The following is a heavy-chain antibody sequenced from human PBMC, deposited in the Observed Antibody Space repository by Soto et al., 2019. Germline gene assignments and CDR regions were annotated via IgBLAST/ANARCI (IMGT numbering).Heavy chain of an antibody. CDR3: ACLNGYNRYFDH. J-gene: IGHJ2*01. D-gene: IGHD5-12*01. V-gene: IGHV4-30-2*01. CDR2: IFDTGNT. Sequence: QLLLVESGSGLVRPSQTLSLSRNVSGGSLSSGGCSWAWVRLPVGKGLEWIGYIFDTGNTYFSASLKSRLSMSVDTSRNQFSMQLASVNAADTAMYYCACLNGYNRYFDHWGRGTLVTVSS. CDR1: GGSLSSGGCS.